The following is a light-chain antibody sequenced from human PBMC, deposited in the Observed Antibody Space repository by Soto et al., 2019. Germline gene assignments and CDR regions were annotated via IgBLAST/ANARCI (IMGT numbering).Light chain of an antibody. Sequence: ESVLTQSPATLSLSAGDRATISCRASPSVSNSLAWYQHRPGQAPRLLIYDASNRATGIPARFSGSGSGTDFTLTISSLEPEDFVVYYCQQRSNWPPVTFGGGTKVDIK. V-gene: IGKV3-11*01. CDR2: DAS. CDR1: PSVSNS. J-gene: IGKJ4*01. CDR3: QQRSNWPPVT.